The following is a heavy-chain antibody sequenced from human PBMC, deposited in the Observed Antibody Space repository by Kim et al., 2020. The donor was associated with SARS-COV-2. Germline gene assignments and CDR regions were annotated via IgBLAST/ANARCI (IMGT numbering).Heavy chain of an antibody. J-gene: IGHJ4*02. D-gene: IGHD5-18*01. CDR3: ARDLGYSYGLFDY. Sequence: SETLSLTCTVSGGSISSYYWSWIRQPPGKGLEWIGYIYYSGSTNYNPSLKSRVTISVDTSKNQFSLKLSSVTAADTALYYCARDLGYSYGLFDYWGQGTL. CDR1: GGSISSYY. V-gene: IGHV4-59*08. CDR2: IYYSGST.